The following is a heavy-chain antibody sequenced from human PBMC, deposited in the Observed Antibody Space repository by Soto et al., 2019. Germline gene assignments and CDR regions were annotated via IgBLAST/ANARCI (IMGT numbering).Heavy chain of an antibody. CDR3: ARDRGVVTRSFDY. CDR1: GFTFSIYA. V-gene: IGHV3-30*04. J-gene: IGHJ4*02. D-gene: IGHD2-21*02. CDR2: ISYDGRSK. Sequence: QVQLVESGGGVVQPGRSLRLSCAASGFTFSIYAMHWVRQAPGKGLEWVAVISYDGRSKYYADSVKGRFTISRDNSRNTLYLQMNGLRVEDTAVYYCARDRGVVTRSFDYCGQGTLVTVSS.